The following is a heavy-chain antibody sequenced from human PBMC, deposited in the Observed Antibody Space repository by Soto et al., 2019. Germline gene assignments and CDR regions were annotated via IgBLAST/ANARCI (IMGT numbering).Heavy chain of an antibody. D-gene: IGHD6-13*01. V-gene: IGHV3-21*01. CDR2: ISSSSSYI. CDR3: ASDHFLVAAGGNWFDP. CDR1: GFTFSSYS. Sequence: PGGSLRLSCAASGFTFSSYSMNWVRQAPGKGLEWVSSISSSSSYIYYADSVKGRFTISRDNAKNSLYLQMNSLRAEDTAVYYCASDHFLVAAGGNWFDPWGQGTLVTVYS. J-gene: IGHJ5*02.